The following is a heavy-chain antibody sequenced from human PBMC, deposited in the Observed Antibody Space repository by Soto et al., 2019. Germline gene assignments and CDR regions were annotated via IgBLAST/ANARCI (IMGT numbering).Heavy chain of an antibody. CDR2: IIPIFGTA. CDR1: GGTFSSYG. J-gene: IGHJ5*02. Sequence: SVKVACKASGGTFSSYGISWVRQAPGQGLEWMGGIIPIFGTANYAQKFQGRVTITADESTSTAYMGLSSLRSEDTAVYYCARGTLRLLEWSPSWFDPWGQETLVPVSS. D-gene: IGHD3-3*01. CDR3: ARGTLRLLEWSPSWFDP. V-gene: IGHV1-69*13.